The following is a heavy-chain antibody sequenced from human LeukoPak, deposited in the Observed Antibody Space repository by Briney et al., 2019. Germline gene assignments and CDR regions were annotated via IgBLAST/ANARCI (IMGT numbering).Heavy chain of an antibody. CDR3: ARDERNYYDSSGLYGY. V-gene: IGHV1-18*01. CDR1: GYTFTSYG. CDR2: IGAYNGNT. J-gene: IGHJ4*02. Sequence: ASVKVSCKASGYTFTSYGISWVRQAPGQGLEWMGWIGAYNGNTNYAQKLQGRVTMTTDTSTSTAYMELRSLRSDDTAVYYCARDERNYYDSSGLYGYWGQGTLVTVSS. D-gene: IGHD3-22*01.